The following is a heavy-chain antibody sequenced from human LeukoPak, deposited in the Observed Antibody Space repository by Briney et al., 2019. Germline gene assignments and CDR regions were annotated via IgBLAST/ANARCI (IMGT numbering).Heavy chain of an antibody. CDR3: ARDYHYGLDV. CDR1: GFTFNIFW. Sequence: GGSLRLSCAASGFTFNIFWMHWVRQVLGKGLVWVSHINSYGSTSSYADSVKGRFTISRDNAKNTLFLQMNSLRAEDTAVYYCARDYHYGLDVWGQGTPVTVSS. V-gene: IGHV3-74*01. J-gene: IGHJ6*02. CDR2: INSYGSTS.